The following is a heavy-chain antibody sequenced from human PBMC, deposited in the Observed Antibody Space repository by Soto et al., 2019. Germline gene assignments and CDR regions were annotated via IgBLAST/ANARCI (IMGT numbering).Heavy chain of an antibody. D-gene: IGHD3-10*01. Sequence: EVQLVESGGGLVQPGGSLRLSCAASGFIVSNNYMSWVRQAPGKGLEWVSIIYSDDKTYYADSVKGRFTVSRDSSKNTVYLQMNSLRADATAVYYCARYGSGSLFLWGQGTLVTVSS. CDR3: ARYGSGSLFL. J-gene: IGHJ4*02. V-gene: IGHV3-66*01. CDR1: GFIVSNNY. CDR2: IYSDDKT.